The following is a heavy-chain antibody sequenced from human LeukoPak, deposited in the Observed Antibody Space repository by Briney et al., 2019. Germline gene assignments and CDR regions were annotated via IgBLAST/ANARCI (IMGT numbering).Heavy chain of an antibody. D-gene: IGHD6-13*01. V-gene: IGHV3-49*04. Sequence: GGSLRLSCTASGFTFGDYAMSWVRQAPGKGLEWVGFIRSKAYGGTTEYAASVKGRFTISRDDSKSIAYLQMNSLKTEDTAVYYCTRAYEIAAAPEQLDFDYWGQGTLVTVSS. CDR1: GFTFGDYA. J-gene: IGHJ4*02. CDR2: IRSKAYGGTT. CDR3: TRAYEIAAAPEQLDFDY.